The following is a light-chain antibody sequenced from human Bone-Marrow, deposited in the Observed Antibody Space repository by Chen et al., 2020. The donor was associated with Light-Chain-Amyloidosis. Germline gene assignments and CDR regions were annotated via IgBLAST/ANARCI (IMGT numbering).Light chain of an antibody. CDR3: QVWDRSSDRPV. CDR2: DDS. J-gene: IGLJ3*02. Sequence: SYVLTQPSSVSVAPGQTATIACGGNSIGSTSVHWYQQTPGQAPLLFVYDDSDRPSGIPERLSGSNSGNTATLTISRVEAGDAADYYCQVWDRSSDRPVFGGGTKLTVL. CDR1: SIGSTS. V-gene: IGLV3-21*02.